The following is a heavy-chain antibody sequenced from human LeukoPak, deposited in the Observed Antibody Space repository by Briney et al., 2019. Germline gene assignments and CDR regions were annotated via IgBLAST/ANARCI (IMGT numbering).Heavy chain of an antibody. V-gene: IGHV4-59*12. D-gene: IGHD3-22*01. CDR3: ASHLGNYYDSSGYSFGPGDAFDI. J-gene: IGHJ3*02. CDR2: IDYSGST. CDR1: GGIISRYY. Sequence: SETLSLTCTVSGGIISRYYWSWIRQPPGKGLEWIAYIDYSGSTNYNPSLKSRLTISLDASKNQFSLKLSSVTAADTAVYYCASHLGNYYDSSGYSFGPGDAFDIWGQGTMVTVSS.